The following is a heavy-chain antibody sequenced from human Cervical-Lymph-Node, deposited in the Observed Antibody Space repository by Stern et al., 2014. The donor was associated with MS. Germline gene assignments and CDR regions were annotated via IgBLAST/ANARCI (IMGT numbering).Heavy chain of an antibody. CDR1: GGPFSSYA. Sequence: VQLVQSGAEVKKPGSSVKVSCKASGGPFSSYAISWVRQAPGPGLEGMGGSIPIFGAANYAQKIQRSIRITADESTSTAQIELSSLRSEDTAVYYCASYSRYYYYYGMDVWGQGTTVTVSS. D-gene: IGHD3-22*01. CDR3: ASYSRYYYYYGMDV. J-gene: IGHJ6*02. V-gene: IGHV1-69*01. CDR2: SIPIFGAA.